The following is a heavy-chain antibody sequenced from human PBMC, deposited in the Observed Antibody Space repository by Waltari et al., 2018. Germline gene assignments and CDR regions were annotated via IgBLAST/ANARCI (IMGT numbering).Heavy chain of an antibody. CDR1: GDSVSSSSYY. CDR2: IYYTGNT. V-gene: IGHV4-39*07. Sequence: QLLLQESGPRLVKASETLSLTCTVSGDSVSSSSYYWGWIRQPPGKGLEWIGGIYYTGNTFQNPSLKSRVSISIDTYKNQFSLRLRSVTAADTAVYYCARETSSEKGFDYWGQGTLVTVSP. D-gene: IGHD3-10*01. CDR3: ARETSSEKGFDY. J-gene: IGHJ4*02.